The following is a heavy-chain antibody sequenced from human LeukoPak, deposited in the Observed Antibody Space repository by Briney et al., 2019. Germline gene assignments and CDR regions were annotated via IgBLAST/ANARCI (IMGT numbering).Heavy chain of an antibody. D-gene: IGHD2-2*03. V-gene: IGHV3-21*01. CDR1: GFTFSSYS. Sequence: GGSLRLSCAASGFTFSSYSMNWVRQAPGKGLEWVSSISSSSSYIYYADSVKGRFTISRDNAKNSLYLQMNSLRGEDTAVYYCARDRSWIRDYWGQGTLVTVSS. CDR3: ARDRSWIRDY. J-gene: IGHJ4*02. CDR2: ISSSSSYI.